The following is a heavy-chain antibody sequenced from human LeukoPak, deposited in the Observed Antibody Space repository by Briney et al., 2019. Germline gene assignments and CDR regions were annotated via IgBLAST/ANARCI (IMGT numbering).Heavy chain of an antibody. V-gene: IGHV1-18*01. CDR2: TSAYNGNT. J-gene: IGHJ6*02. Sequence: GASVKVSCKASGYTFTSYGISWVRQAPGQGLEWMGWTSAYNGNTNYAQKLQGRVTMTTDTSTSTAYMELRSLRSDDTAVYYCARGRAYCSSTSCYDYYGMDVWGQGTTVTVSS. CDR3: ARGRAYCSSTSCYDYYGMDV. D-gene: IGHD2-2*01. CDR1: GYTFTSYG.